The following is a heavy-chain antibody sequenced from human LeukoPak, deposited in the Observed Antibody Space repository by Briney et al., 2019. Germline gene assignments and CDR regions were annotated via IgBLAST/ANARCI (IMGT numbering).Heavy chain of an antibody. CDR2: IYYSGST. CDR1: GGSISSYY. D-gene: IGHD3-10*01. V-gene: IGHV4-59*01. Sequence: PSETLSLTCTVSGGSISSYYWSWIRQPPGKGLEWIGYIYYSGSTNYNPSLKSRVTISVDTSKNQFSLKLSSMTAADTAVYYCARVGTYYYGSGTPRGWYFDLWGRGTLVTVSS. J-gene: IGHJ2*01. CDR3: ARVGTYYYGSGTPRGWYFDL.